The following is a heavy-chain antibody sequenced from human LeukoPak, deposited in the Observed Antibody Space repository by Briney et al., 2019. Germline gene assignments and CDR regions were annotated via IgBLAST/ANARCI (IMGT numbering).Heavy chain of an antibody. J-gene: IGHJ6*02. CDR3: ARDRPYYDSSGYPGGYYYYYGMDV. Sequence: ASVKVSCKASGYTFTSYDINWVRQATGQGLEWMGWMNPNSGNTGYAQKFQGRVTMTRNTSISTAYMELGSLRSEDTAVYYCARDRPYYDSSGYPGGYYYYYGMDVWGQGTTVTVSS. D-gene: IGHD3-22*01. CDR1: GYTFTSYD. V-gene: IGHV1-8*01. CDR2: MNPNSGNT.